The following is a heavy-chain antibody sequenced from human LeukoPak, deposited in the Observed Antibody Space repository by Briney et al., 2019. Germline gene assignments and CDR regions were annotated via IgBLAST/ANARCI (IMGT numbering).Heavy chain of an antibody. CDR1: GYTFTNYA. CDR3: ARGKSSSYLLDY. D-gene: IGHD6-6*01. J-gene: IGHJ4*02. V-gene: IGHV1-3*03. CDR2: INADNGNT. Sequence: ASVKVSCKASGYTFTNYAIHWVRQAPGQRLEWMGWINADNGNTKYSQEFQGRVTITADKSTSTAYMELSSLRSEDTAVYYCARGKSSSYLLDYWGQGTLVTVSS.